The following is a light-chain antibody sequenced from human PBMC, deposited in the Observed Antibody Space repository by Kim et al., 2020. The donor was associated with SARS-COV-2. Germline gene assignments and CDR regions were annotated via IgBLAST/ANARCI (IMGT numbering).Light chain of an antibody. CDR3: QKYNGAPWT. CDR1: QGINND. J-gene: IGKJ1*01. CDR2: AAS. Sequence: ESVGDRGNITCRASQGINNDLAWYQQKPGKVPKVLIYAASALQSGVPSRFSGSGSGTDFTLTISSLQPEDVGTYYCQKYNGAPWTFGQGTKVDIK. V-gene: IGKV1-27*01.